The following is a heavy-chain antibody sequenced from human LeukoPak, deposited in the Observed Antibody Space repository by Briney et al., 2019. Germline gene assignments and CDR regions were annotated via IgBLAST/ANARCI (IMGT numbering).Heavy chain of an antibody. J-gene: IGHJ4*02. CDR3: ARVPAGFHYDSSGT. D-gene: IGHD3-22*01. CDR2: IHIGGNA. Sequence: PGGSLRLSCAASGFTVSSTYMSWVRQAPGKGLEWVSVIHIGGNAYYADSLKGRFTISRDNSKNTLYLQMNSLRAEDTAVYYCARVPAGFHYDSSGTWGQGTLVTVSS. CDR1: GFTVSSTY. V-gene: IGHV3-53*01.